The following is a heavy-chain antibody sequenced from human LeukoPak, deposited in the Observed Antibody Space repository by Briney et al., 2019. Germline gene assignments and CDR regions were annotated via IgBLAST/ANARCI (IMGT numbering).Heavy chain of an antibody. CDR1: GYTFTSYG. J-gene: IGHJ6*02. V-gene: IGHV1-18*01. Sequence: GASVKVSCKASGYTFTSYGISWVRQAPGQGLEWMGWISAYNGNTNYAQKLQGRVTMTTDTPTSTAYMELRSLRSDDTAVYYCARALYCSSTSCLQFYYYYYGMDVWGQGTTVAVSS. D-gene: IGHD2-2*01. CDR2: ISAYNGNT. CDR3: ARALYCSSTSCLQFYYYYYGMDV.